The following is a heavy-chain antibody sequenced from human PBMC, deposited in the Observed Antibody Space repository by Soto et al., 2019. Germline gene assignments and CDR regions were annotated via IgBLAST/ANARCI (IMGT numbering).Heavy chain of an antibody. Sequence: ASVKVSCKASGSRFTAHFMHWVRQAPGQGLEWMGWINPNSGDTNYSPKFQGRVTMTRDTSTVTVYMELRSLTSHDTAVYYCARGGSRYETWGQGTRVTVSS. J-gene: IGHJ5*02. D-gene: IGHD6-13*01. CDR1: GSRFTAHF. CDR2: INPNSGDT. CDR3: ARGGSRYET. V-gene: IGHV1-2*02.